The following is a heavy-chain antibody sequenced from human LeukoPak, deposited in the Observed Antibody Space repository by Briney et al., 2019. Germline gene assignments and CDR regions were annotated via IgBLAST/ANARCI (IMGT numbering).Heavy chain of an antibody. J-gene: IGHJ4*02. D-gene: IGHD2-8*01. V-gene: IGHV4-59*11. Sequence: SETLSLTCAVYGGSISSHYWSWIRQPPGKGLEWIGYIYYSGSTNYNPSLKSRVTISVDTSKNQFSLKLSSVTAADTAVYYCARGGVYCTNGVCYVGNYFDYWGQGTLVTVSS. CDR3: ARGGVYCTNGVCYVGNYFDY. CDR1: GGSISSHY. CDR2: IYYSGST.